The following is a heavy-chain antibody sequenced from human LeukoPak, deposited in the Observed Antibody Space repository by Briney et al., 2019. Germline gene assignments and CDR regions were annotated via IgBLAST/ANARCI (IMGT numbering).Heavy chain of an antibody. D-gene: IGHD5-18*01. V-gene: IGHV4-31*03. J-gene: IGHJ4*02. CDR3: ARGHLGGFYSYGSQSFDY. Sequence: SETLSLTCTVSGGSISSGGYYWSWIRQHPGKGLEWFGYIYYSGSTYYNPSLKSRVTISVDTSKNQFSLKLSSVTAADTAVYYCARGHLGGFYSYGSQSFDYWGQGTLVTVSS. CDR1: GGSISSGGYY. CDR2: IYYSGST.